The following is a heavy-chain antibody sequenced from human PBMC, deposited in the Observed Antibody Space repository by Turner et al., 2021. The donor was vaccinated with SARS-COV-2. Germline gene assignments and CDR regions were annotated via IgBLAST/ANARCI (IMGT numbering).Heavy chain of an antibody. CDR1: GFTFSSYW. CDR2: IKQDGSEK. D-gene: IGHD6-19*01. V-gene: IGHV3-7*01. J-gene: IGHJ3*02. CDR3: ASDSSGWPKNGFDI. Sequence: EVQLVASGGVLVQPGGSLILSCYASGFTFSSYWMNLVRQAQGKGREWVAKIKQDGSEKYYVDSVKGRFTISRDNAKNALERQMNSRRAEDTAVDYCASDSSGWPKNGFDIWGQGKMVTVSS.